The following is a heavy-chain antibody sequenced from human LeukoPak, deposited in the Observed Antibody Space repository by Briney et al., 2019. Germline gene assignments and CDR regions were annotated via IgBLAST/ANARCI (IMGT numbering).Heavy chain of an antibody. D-gene: IGHD4/OR15-4a*01. CDR3: ARQSRSGARLTPDAFDI. Sequence: GESLKISCKGSGYSFTSYWIGWVRQMPGKGLEWMGIIYPGDSDTRYSPSFQGQVTISADKSISTAYLQWSSLKASDTAMYYCARQSRSGARLTPDAFDIWGQGTMVTVSS. V-gene: IGHV5-51*01. CDR2: IYPGDSDT. CDR1: GYSFTSYW. J-gene: IGHJ3*02.